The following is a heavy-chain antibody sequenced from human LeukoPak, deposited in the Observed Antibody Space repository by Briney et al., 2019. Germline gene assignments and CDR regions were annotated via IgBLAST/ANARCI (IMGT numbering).Heavy chain of an antibody. Sequence: SETLSLTCAVYGGSFSGYYWSWIRQPPGKGLEWVGEINHSGSTNYNPSLKSRVTISVDTSKNQFSLKLSSVTAADTAVYYCVRGLRDYGSGSYYKTNWFDPWGQGTLVTVSS. CDR3: VRGLRDYGSGSYYKTNWFDP. J-gene: IGHJ5*02. V-gene: IGHV4-34*01. CDR1: GGSFSGYY. D-gene: IGHD3-10*01. CDR2: INHSGST.